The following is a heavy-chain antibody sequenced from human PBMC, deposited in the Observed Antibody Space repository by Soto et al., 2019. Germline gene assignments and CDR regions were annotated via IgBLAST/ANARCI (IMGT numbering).Heavy chain of an antibody. D-gene: IGHD3-22*01. CDR1: GYSFAGYW. V-gene: IGHV5-10-1*01. CDR2: IDPSDAQT. CDR3: ARQIYDSDTGPNFQYYFDS. J-gene: IGHJ4*02. Sequence: PGESLKISCKGSGYSFAGYWITWVRQKPGKGLEWMGRIDPSDAQTYYSPSFGGHVTISVTKSITTVFLQWSSLRASDTAMYYCARQIYDSDTGPNFQYYFDSWGQGTPVTVSS.